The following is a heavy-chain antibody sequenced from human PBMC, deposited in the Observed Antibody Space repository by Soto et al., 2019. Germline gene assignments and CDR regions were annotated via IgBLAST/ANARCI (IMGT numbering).Heavy chain of an antibody. V-gene: IGHV1-8*01. Sequence: QVQLVQSGAEVKKPGASVKVSCKASGYTFTTYDIHWVRQATGQALEWMGWMSPHNGNTGFAQKFRGRVTIDRNTSISTAYMELSGLGSEDTAVYYCARRKERSGPHYFDYWGQGTLVTVSS. CDR2: MSPHNGNT. J-gene: IGHJ4*02. CDR3: ARRKERSGPHYFDY. D-gene: IGHD6-25*01. CDR1: GYTFTTYD.